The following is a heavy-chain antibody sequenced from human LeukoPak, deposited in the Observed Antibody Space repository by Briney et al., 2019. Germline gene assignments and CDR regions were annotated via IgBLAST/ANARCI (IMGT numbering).Heavy chain of an antibody. D-gene: IGHD5-18*01. CDR1: GFAFSSYE. Sequence: PGGSLRLSCAASGFAFSSYEMDCVRQAPGKGLGWVSWISTSGSTLNYADSVKGRFTVSRDNARNSLYLQMSSLRAEDTAVYYCARDGPGYSFDYWGQGTLVTVSS. J-gene: IGHJ4*02. V-gene: IGHV3-48*03. CDR3: ARDGPGYSFDY. CDR2: ISTSGSTL.